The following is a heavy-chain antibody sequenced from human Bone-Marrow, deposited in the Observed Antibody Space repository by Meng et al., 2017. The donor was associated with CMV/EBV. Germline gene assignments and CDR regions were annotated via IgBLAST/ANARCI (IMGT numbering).Heavy chain of an antibody. V-gene: IGHV1-46*01. D-gene: IGHD2-15*01. Sequence: ASVKVSCKASGYTFTSYYMHWVRQAPGQGLEWMGIINPSGGSTSYAQKFQGRVTMTRDTSTSTVYMELSSLRSEDTAVYYWARAVGVVVAATQRWLGYWGQGTLVTVSS. CDR2: INPSGGST. CDR1: GYTFTSYY. J-gene: IGHJ4*02. CDR3: ARAVGVVVAATQRWLGY.